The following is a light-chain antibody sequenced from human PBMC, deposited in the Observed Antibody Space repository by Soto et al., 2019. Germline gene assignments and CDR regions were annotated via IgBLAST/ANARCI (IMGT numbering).Light chain of an antibody. V-gene: IGKV3-20*01. CDR1: QTVSSNF. J-gene: IGKJ4*01. CDR3: RQYGRSLEFA. Sequence: IVLTQSPGTLSLSPGERATLSCRASQTVSSNFLAWYQEKPGQGPRLLIYGASTRATGIPDRVSGSGSGTDFTLTISRLDPEDFEVYYCRQYGRSLEFAVGGGTKVEIK. CDR2: GAS.